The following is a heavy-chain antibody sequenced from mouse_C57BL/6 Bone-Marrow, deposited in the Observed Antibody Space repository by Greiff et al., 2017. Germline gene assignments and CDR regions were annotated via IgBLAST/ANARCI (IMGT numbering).Heavy chain of an antibody. CDR1: GYTFTDYE. CDR3: TREIYYDYDPDY. J-gene: IGHJ2*01. D-gene: IGHD2-4*01. V-gene: IGHV1-15*01. Sequence: QVQLKESGAELVRPGASVTLSCKASGYTFTDYEMHWVKQTPVHGLEWIGAIDPETGGTAYNQKFKGKAILTADKSSCTADMELRSLTSEDSAVYYCTREIYYDYDPDYWGQGTTLTVSS. CDR2: IDPETGGT.